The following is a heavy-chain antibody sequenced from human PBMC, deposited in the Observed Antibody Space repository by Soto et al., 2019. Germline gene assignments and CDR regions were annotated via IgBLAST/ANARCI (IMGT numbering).Heavy chain of an antibody. CDR1: GFTFSSYA. D-gene: IGHD2-15*01. J-gene: IGHJ4*02. CDR2: ISGSGGST. CDR3: WKDSRSVVVVAAFDY. Sequence: EVQLLESGGGLVQPGGSLRLSCAASGFTFSSYAMSWVRQAPGKGLAWVSAISGSGGSTYYADYVKGRFTISRDNSKNRLYLKVISRRAEETAVYYCWKDSRSVVVVAAFDYWGQGTLVTVSS. V-gene: IGHV3-23*01.